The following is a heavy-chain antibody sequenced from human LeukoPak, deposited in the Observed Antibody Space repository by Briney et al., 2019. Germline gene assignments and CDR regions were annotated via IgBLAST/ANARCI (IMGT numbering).Heavy chain of an antibody. Sequence: GGSLRLSCAASGFTFSSYGMHWVRQAPGKGLEWVAFIRYDGSKKYYADSVKGRFTISRDNAKNTLYLQMNSLRAEDTAVYYCPXAXFLXYYGSVSYPDYWGQGTLVTVSS. CDR1: GFTFSSYG. D-gene: IGHD3-10*01. CDR3: PXAXFLXYYGSVSYPDY. J-gene: IGHJ4*02. CDR2: IRYDGSKK. V-gene: IGHV3-30*02.